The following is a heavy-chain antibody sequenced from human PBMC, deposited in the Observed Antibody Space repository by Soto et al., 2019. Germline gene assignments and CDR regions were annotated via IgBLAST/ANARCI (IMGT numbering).Heavy chain of an antibody. V-gene: IGHV3-33*01. Sequence: QVQLVESGGGVVQPGRSLRLSCAASGFTFSSYGMHWVRQAPGKGLEWVAVIWYDGSKKYYADSVKGRFTISRDNSKNTMNLKMNGMRAEDRAVYYCASWGIAAGDYWGQGTLVTVSS. D-gene: IGHD6-13*01. CDR2: IWYDGSKK. J-gene: IGHJ4*02. CDR3: ASWGIAAGDY. CDR1: GFTFSSYG.